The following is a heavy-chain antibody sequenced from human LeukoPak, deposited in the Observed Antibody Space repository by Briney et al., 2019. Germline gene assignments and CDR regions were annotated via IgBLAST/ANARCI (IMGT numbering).Heavy chain of an antibody. CDR3: ARHLAYCGGDCYVLDY. Sequence: SETLSLTCTVSGGSISSYYWSWIRQPPGEGLEWIGYISNTGSTKYNPSLKSRVTISVDTSKNQFALKLSSVTAADTAVYYCARHLAYCGGDCYVLDYWGQGTLVTVSS. CDR1: GGSISSYY. V-gene: IGHV4-59*08. CDR2: ISNTGST. D-gene: IGHD2-21*02. J-gene: IGHJ4*02.